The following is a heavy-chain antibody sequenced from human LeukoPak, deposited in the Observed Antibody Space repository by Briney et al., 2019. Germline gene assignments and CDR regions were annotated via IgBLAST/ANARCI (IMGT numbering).Heavy chain of an antibody. CDR3: AREIREYDSSGYPLDH. V-gene: IGHV1-2*02. J-gene: IGHJ4*02. CDR2: INPNSGGT. Sequence: ASVKVSCKASGYTFTGYYMHWVRQAPGQGLEWMGWINPNSGGTNYAQKFQGRVTMTMDTSISTAYMELSRLRADDTAGYYCAREIREYDSSGYPLDHWGQGTLVTVSS. CDR1: GYTFTGYY. D-gene: IGHD3-22*01.